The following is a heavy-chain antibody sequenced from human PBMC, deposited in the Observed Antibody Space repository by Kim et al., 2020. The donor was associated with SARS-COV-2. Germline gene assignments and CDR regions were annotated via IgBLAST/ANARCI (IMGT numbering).Heavy chain of an antibody. D-gene: IGHD6-19*01. CDR3: ARHASTSAVAGTLDYFDY. CDR1: GGSISSSSYY. Sequence: SETLSLTCTVSGGSISSSSYYWGWIRQPPGKGLEWIGSIYYSGSAYYNPSLKSRVTISVDTSKNQFSLKLSSVTAADTAVYYCARHASTSAVAGTLDYFDYWGQVTLVTVSS. CDR2: IYYSGSA. V-gene: IGHV4-39*01. J-gene: IGHJ4*02.